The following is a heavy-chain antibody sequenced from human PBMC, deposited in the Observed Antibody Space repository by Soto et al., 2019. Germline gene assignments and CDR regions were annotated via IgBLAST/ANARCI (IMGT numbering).Heavy chain of an antibody. J-gene: IGHJ6*02. CDR2: IYTSGST. Sequence: SETLSLTCTVSVGSISSYYWSWIRQPAGKGLEWIGRIYTSGSTNYNPSLKSRVTMSVDTSKNQFSLKLSSVTAADTAVYYCARDKDFIAAAGIYYYYGMDVWGQGTTVTVSS. CDR1: VGSISSYY. V-gene: IGHV4-4*07. D-gene: IGHD6-13*01. CDR3: ARDKDFIAAAGIYYYYGMDV.